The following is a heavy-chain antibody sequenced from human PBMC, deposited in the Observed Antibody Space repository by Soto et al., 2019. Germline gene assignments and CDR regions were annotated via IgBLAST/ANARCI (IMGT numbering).Heavy chain of an antibody. D-gene: IGHD5-18*01. CDR2: IYYNGRT. V-gene: IGHV4-59*08. J-gene: IGHJ6*03. CDR1: GGSIGTYY. Sequence: SETLSLTCSVSGGSIGTYYWTWIRQAPGKGLEWIGHIYYNGRTYYNPSLNSRVTISVDTSNNQFSLTLSSVTRADTAVYFCARRREVYSKTSHYYYYYMDVWGKGTTVTVSS. CDR3: ARRREVYSKTSHYYYYYMDV.